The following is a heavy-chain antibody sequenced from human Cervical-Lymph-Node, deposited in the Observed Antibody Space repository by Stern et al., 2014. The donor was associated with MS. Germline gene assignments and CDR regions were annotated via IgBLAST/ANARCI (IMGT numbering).Heavy chain of an antibody. D-gene: IGHD6-6*01. Sequence: QVQLQESGPGLVKPSETLSLTCTVSGGSISSYYWSWIRQPPGKGLEWIGYIYYSGSTNYNPSLKSRVTISVDTSKNQFSLKLSSVTAADTAVYYCARGGAARLFDYWGQGTLVTVSS. V-gene: IGHV4-59*01. CDR2: IYYSGST. J-gene: IGHJ4*02. CDR3: ARGGAARLFDY. CDR1: GGSISSYY.